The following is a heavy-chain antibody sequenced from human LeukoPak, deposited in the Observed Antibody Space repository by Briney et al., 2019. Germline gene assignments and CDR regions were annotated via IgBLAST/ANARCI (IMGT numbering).Heavy chain of an antibody. J-gene: IGHJ4*02. D-gene: IGHD6-13*01. CDR3: TTDKQQLVLELDY. V-gene: IGHV3-15*01. CDR2: IKSKTDGGTT. CDR1: GFTFSNAW. Sequence: GGSLRLSCAASGFTFSNAWMSWVRQAPGKGLEWVGRIKSKTDGGTTDYAAPVKGRFTISRDDSKNTLYLQMNSLKTEDTAVYYCTTDKQQLVLELDYWGQGTLVTVSS.